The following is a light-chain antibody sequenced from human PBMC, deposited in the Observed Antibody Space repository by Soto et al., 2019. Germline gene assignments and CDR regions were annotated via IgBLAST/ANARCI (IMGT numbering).Light chain of an antibody. J-gene: IGKJ2*01. CDR3: QQYGGSPLYT. CDR1: QSVSSSH. Sequence: DIVLTQSPGTLSLSPGEGATLSCRASQSVSSSHLAWYQQKPGQAPRLVIYGASSRATGIPDRFSGSGSGTDFTLTISRLEPEDFAVNYCQQYGGSPLYTFGQGTTLEIK. CDR2: GAS. V-gene: IGKV3-20*01.